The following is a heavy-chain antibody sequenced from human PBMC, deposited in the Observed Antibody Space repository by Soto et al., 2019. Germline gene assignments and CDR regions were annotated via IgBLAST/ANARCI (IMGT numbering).Heavy chain of an antibody. V-gene: IGHV1-18*04. Sequence: XSVEVSFRASWYTFPSYRIHWVREAAAQGLEWMGWISAYNGNTNYAQKLQGRVTMTTDTSTSTAYMELRSLRSDDTAVYYCARARHDYSGSPRSFDYWGQGTLVTVSS. CDR2: ISAYNGNT. D-gene: IGHD6-6*01. J-gene: IGHJ4*01. CDR3: ARARHDYSGSPRSFDY. CDR1: WYTFPSYR.